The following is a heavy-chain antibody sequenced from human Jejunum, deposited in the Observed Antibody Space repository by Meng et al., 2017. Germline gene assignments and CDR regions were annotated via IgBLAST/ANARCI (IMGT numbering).Heavy chain of an antibody. D-gene: IGHD4-17*01. CDR3: ARYRYGDP. CDR2: IDDRGTA. J-gene: IGHJ5*02. Sequence: GSLRLSCSVSGGSVSDYYWSWFRQSPEKGLEWLGFIDDRGTADYSPSLRSRVTMSIDTSKNQLSLKVTSVTAADTAIYYCARYRYGDPWGQGTLVTVSS. V-gene: IGHV4-59*02. CDR1: GGSVSDYY.